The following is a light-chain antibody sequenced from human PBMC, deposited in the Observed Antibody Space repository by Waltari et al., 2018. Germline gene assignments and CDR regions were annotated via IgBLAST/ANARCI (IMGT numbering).Light chain of an antibody. J-gene: IGLJ3*02. V-gene: IGLV3-19*01. Sequence: SSELTQDPAVSVALGQTVRITCQGYSLRSYYASWYQQKPGQAPLLVIYGKNNRPSGIPDRFSGSSSGNTASLTITGAQAEDEADYYCNSRDSSGNHPWVFGGGTKLTVL. CDR1: SLRSYY. CDR3: NSRDSSGNHPWV. CDR2: GKN.